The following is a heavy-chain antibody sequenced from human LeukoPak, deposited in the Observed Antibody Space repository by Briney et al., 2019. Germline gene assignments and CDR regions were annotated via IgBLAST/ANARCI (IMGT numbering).Heavy chain of an antibody. D-gene: IGHD6-19*01. V-gene: IGHV4-34*01. CDR2: INHSGST. Sequence: SETLSLTCAVYGGSFSGYYWSWIRQPPGKGLEWIGEINHSGSTNYNPSLKSRVTISVDTSKNQFSLKLSSVTAADTAVYYCARVGPATVAAPRPYYYYGMDVWGQGTTVTVSS. CDR1: GGSFSGYY. CDR3: ARVGPATVAAPRPYYYYGMDV. J-gene: IGHJ6*02.